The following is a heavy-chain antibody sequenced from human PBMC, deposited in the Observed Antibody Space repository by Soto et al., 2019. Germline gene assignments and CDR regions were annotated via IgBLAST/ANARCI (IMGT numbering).Heavy chain of an antibody. V-gene: IGHV2-70*01. CDR2: IDWDDDK. CDR3: ARIEQINDSSGYYSYYYGMDV. D-gene: IGHD3-22*01. Sequence: SGPTLVNPTQTLTLTCTFSGFSLSTSGMCVSWIRQPPGKALEWLALIDWDDDKYYSTSLKTRLTISKDTSKNQVVLTMTNMDPVDTATYYCARIEQINDSSGYYSYYYGMDVGGQGTTVTVSS. CDR1: GFSLSTSGMC. J-gene: IGHJ6*02.